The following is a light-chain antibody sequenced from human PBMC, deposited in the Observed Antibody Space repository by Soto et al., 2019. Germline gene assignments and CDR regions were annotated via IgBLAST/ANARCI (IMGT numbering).Light chain of an antibody. CDR2: EVS. CDR1: SSDVGGYNY. V-gene: IGLV2-8*01. Sequence: QSALTQPPSPSGSPGQSVTISCTGTSSDVGGYNYVSWYQQHPGKAPKLMIYEVSKRPSGVPDRFSGSKSGNTASLTVSGLQAEDEADYYCSSYAGSNHYVFGTGTKVTVL. CDR3: SSYAGSNHYV. J-gene: IGLJ1*01.